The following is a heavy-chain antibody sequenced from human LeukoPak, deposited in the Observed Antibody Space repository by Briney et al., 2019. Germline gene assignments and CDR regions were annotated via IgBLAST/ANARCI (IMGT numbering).Heavy chain of an antibody. CDR2: VSAGGSNT. CDR1: TVTFGTSA. D-gene: IGHD2-15*01. CDR3: ARINCSGGTCYDYFDD. V-gene: IGHV3-23*01. J-gene: IGHJ4*02. Sequence: PGGSLRLSCVGSTVTFGTSAMSWVRQAPGKGLEWVSAVSAGGSNTYYADSVEGRFTISRDNSRDTLYLQMDSLRVEDTAQYFCARINCSGGTCYDYFDDWGQGTLVTVSS.